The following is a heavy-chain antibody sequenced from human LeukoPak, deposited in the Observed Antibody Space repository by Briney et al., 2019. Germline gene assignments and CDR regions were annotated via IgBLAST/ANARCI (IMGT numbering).Heavy chain of an antibody. D-gene: IGHD6-19*01. CDR2: IYYSGST. CDR3: ARSSGWSPFDY. J-gene: IGHJ4*02. Sequence: SETLSLTCTVSGGSISSYYWSWIRQPPGKGLEWIGYIYYSGSTSYNPSLKSRVTISVDTSKNQFSLKLSSVTAADTAVYYCARSSGWSPFDYWGQGTLVTVSS. CDR1: GGSISSYY. V-gene: IGHV4-59*01.